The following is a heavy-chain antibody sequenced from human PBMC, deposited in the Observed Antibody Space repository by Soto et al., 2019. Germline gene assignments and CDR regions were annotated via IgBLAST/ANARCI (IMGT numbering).Heavy chain of an antibody. D-gene: IGHD3-16*01. Sequence: QVHLVESGGGVVQPETSLRLSCVGSGFTFRSFVIHWVRQAPGKGLEWVALTSYDGSNTYYADSVKGRFTISRDNSRNTVDLQMDSLRLEDTALYYCARWGTTGGLDVWGQGTLVSVSS. J-gene: IGHJ4*02. CDR1: GFTFRSFV. V-gene: IGHV3-30*19. CDR2: TSYDGSNT. CDR3: ARWGTTGGLDV.